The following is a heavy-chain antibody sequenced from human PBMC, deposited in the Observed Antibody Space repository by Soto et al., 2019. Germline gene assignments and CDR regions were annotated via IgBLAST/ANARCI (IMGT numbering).Heavy chain of an antibody. CDR2: IYSGGST. CDR1: GFTVSSNY. V-gene: IGHV3-53*01. CDR3: ARDWGGYRYGLGHY. D-gene: IGHD5-18*01. J-gene: IGHJ4*02. Sequence: EVQLVESGGGLIQPGGSLRLSCAASGFTVSSNYMSWVRQAPGKGLEWVSVIYSGGSTYYTDSVKGRFPISRDNCRYSRDFEMNTLRAEERAVHYCARDWGGYRYGLGHYGGQGSLVTVSS.